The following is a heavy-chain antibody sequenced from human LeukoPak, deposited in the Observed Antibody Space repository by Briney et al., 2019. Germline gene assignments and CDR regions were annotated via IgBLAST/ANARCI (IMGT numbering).Heavy chain of an antibody. V-gene: IGHV4-31*03. CDR3: ARVGPALVLRFLEWLPPNYYYYGMDV. J-gene: IGHJ6*02. CDR2: VHHSGRT. D-gene: IGHD3-3*01. Sequence: PSETLSLTCTVSGDSITNGGYYWSWIRQHPGRGLEWIGHVHHSGRTNYNPSLKSRVTISVDTSKNQFSLKLSSVTAADTAVYYCARVGPALVLRFLEWLPPNYYYYGMDVWGQGTTVTVSS. CDR1: GDSITNGGYY.